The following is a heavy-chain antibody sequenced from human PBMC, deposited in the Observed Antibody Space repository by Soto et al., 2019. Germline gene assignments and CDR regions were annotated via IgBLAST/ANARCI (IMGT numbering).Heavy chain of an antibody. J-gene: IGHJ4*02. Sequence: ETLSLTCTVSGGSISSSSYYWGWIRQPPGKGLEWIGSIYYSGSTYYNPSLKSRVTISVDTSKNQFSLKLSSVTAADTAVYYCARRRTIFGPFDYWGQGTLVTVSS. V-gene: IGHV4-39*01. CDR1: GGSISSSSYY. CDR2: IYYSGST. CDR3: ARRRTIFGPFDY. D-gene: IGHD3-3*01.